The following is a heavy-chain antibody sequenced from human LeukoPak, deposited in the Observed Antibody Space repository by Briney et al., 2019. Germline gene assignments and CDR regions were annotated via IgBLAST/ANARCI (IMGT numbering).Heavy chain of an antibody. Sequence: GGSLRLSCAASGFTFSSYWMSWVRQAPGKGLEWVANIKQDGSEKYYVDSVKGRFTISRDNAKNSLYLQMNSLRAEDTAVYYCARDLSGRITIFGVVIPYNWFDPWGQGTLVTVSS. CDR2: IKQDGSEK. D-gene: IGHD3-3*01. CDR1: GFTFSSYW. V-gene: IGHV3-7*01. J-gene: IGHJ5*02. CDR3: ARDLSGRITIFGVVIPYNWFDP.